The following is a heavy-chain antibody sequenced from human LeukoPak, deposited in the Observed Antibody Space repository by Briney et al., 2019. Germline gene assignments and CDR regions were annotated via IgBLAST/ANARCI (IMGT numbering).Heavy chain of an antibody. CDR3: AKDYGSGSYYNNWFDP. CDR1: RFTFSSYG. CDR2: IRYDGSNK. D-gene: IGHD3-10*01. Sequence: GGSLRLSCAASRFTFSSYGMHWVRQAPGKGLEWVAFIRYDGSNKYYADSVKGRFTISRDNSKNTLYLQMNSLRAEDTAVYYCAKDYGSGSYYNNWFDPWGQGTLVTVSS. J-gene: IGHJ5*02. V-gene: IGHV3-30*02.